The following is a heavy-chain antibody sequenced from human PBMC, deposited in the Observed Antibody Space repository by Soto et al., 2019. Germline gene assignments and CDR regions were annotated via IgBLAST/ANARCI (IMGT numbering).Heavy chain of an antibody. CDR1: GGSLSSYY. V-gene: IGHV4-59*01. Sequence: SETLSLTCTVSGGSLSSYYWSWIRQPPGKGLEWIGYIYYSGSTNYNPSLKSRVTISVDTSKNQFSLKLSSVTAADTAVYYCARYYDFWSGTYYYYYMDVWGKGTTVTVSS. D-gene: IGHD3-3*01. J-gene: IGHJ6*03. CDR3: ARYYDFWSGTYYYYYMDV. CDR2: IYYSGST.